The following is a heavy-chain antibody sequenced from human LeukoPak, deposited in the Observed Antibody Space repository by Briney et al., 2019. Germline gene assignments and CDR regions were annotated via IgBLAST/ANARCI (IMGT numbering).Heavy chain of an antibody. D-gene: IGHD2-2*01. CDR2: ISSNGGSR. CDR1: GFTISRYA. CDR3: VKKADLDMLAVSAAIPGYGMDV. J-gene: IGHJ6*02. Sequence: GGSLRLSCSASGFTISRYAMHWVRQAPGKGLEYVSVISSNGGSRYYADSVKGRFTISRDNSKNTLYIQMSSLRVEDTAVYYCVKKADLDMLAVSAAIPGYGMDVWGQGTTVTVSS. V-gene: IGHV3-64*05.